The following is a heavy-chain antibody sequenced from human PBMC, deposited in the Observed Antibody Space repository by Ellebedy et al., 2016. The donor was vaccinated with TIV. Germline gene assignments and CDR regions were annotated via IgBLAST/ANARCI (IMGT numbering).Heavy chain of an antibody. CDR3: AADPITFGGGPYYYYGMDV. J-gene: IGHJ6*02. V-gene: IGHV1-2*02. CDR1: GYVFTAYY. Sequence: ASVKVSCKTSGYVFTAYYIHWVRQAPGQGLEWMGWINPNSGYTNYAQKFQERVTITGDMSPSTAYMELSSLRSEDTAVYYCAADPITFGGGPYYYYGMDVWGQGTTVTVSS. D-gene: IGHD3-16*01. CDR2: INPNSGYT.